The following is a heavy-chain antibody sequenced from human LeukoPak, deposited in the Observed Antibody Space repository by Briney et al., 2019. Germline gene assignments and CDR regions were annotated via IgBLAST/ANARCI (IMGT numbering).Heavy chain of an antibody. V-gene: IGHV1-8*01. J-gene: IGHJ6*02. CDR1: GYSFSTFY. Sequence: GASVKVSCKTSGYSFSTFYIHWVRQATGQGLEWMRWMNANNGNTIYEQKFQGRVTNIRDNSTSTAYMELTSLRSDDKAVYNCARGGILVQGVTSLYGMDVWGQGTTVTVSS. CDR3: ARGGILVQGVTSLYGMDV. CDR2: MNANNGNT. D-gene: IGHD3-10*01.